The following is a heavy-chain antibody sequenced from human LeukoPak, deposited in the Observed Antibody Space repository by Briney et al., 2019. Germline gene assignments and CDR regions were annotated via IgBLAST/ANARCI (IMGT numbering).Heavy chain of an antibody. V-gene: IGHV1-18*04. J-gene: IGHJ6*02. CDR2: ISTYNGHT. D-gene: IGHD3-9*01. CDR1: GYTLTGYY. CDR3: ARDKVNDILTGYYLQQYYYYGMDV. Sequence: ASVKVSCRASGYTLTGYYMHWVRQAPGQGLEWMGWISTYNGHTNYAQKVQGRVTMTTDTSTSTVYMELSSLRSEDTAVYYCARDKVNDILTGYYLQQYYYYGMDVWGQGTTVTVSS.